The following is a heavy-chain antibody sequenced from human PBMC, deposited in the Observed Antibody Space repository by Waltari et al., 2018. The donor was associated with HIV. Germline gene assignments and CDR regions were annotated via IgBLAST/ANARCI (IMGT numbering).Heavy chain of an antibody. CDR1: GFTFRNYG. CDR3: ATGQQVWETWSQLDY. J-gene: IGHJ4*02. Sequence: QVQLVESGGGVVQPGRSLRLSFAASGFTFRNYGMHWVRQAPGNGLEGGVVISFDGMNQYYADSVRGRFTIARDNSKKKVFLQMNSLRLDDSALYYCATGQQVWETWSQLDYWGQGTLVIVSS. CDR2: ISFDGMNQ. D-gene: IGHD1-1*01. V-gene: IGHV3-30*03.